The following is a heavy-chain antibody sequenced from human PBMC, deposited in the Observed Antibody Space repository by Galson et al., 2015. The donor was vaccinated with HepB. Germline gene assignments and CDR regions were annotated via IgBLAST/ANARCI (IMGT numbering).Heavy chain of an antibody. Sequence: SLRLSCAASGFTFSSYAMHWVRQAPGKGLEWVAVISYDGSNKYYADSVKGRFTISRDNSKNTLYLQMNSLRAEDTAVYYCARAAGEQLRPYCGMDVCGQVTTVTVSS. CDR2: ISYDGSNK. D-gene: IGHD6-13*01. J-gene: IGHJ6*02. V-gene: IGHV3-30-3*01. CDR3: ARAAGEQLRPYCGMDV. CDR1: GFTFSSYA.